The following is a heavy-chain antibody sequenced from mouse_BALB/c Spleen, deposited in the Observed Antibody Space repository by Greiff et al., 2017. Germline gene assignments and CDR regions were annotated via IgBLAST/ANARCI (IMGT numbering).Heavy chain of an antibody. CDR1: GDSITSGY. V-gene: IGHV3-8*02. CDR2: ISYSGST. J-gene: IGHJ4*01. Sequence: VQLQQSGPSLVKPSQTLSLTCSVTGDSITSGYWNWIRKFPGNKLEYMGYISYSGSTYYNPSLKSRISITRDTSKNQYYLQLNSVTTEDTATYYCATAYYGNYPYYAMDYWGQGTSVTVSS. CDR3: ATAYYGNYPYYAMDY. D-gene: IGHD2-10*01.